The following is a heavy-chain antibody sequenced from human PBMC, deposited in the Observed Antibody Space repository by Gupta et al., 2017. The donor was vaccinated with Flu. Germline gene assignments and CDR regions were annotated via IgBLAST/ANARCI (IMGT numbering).Heavy chain of an antibody. Sequence: QVQLQESGPGLVKPSETLSLTCTVSGGSISSYYWSWIRQPAGKGLEWIGRIYTSGSTNYNPSLKSRVTMSVDTSKNQFSLKLSSVTAADTAVYYCASTDYYGSGSYSQIFDYWGQGTLVTVSS. V-gene: IGHV4-4*07. D-gene: IGHD3-10*01. CDR3: ASTDYYGSGSYSQIFDY. CDR1: GGSISSYY. CDR2: IYTSGST. J-gene: IGHJ4*02.